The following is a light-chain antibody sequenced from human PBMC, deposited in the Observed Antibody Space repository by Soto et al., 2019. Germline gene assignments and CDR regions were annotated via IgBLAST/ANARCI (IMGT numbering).Light chain of an antibody. CDR1: QSVSNNY. V-gene: IGKV3-20*01. J-gene: IGKJ1*01. Sequence: EIVLTQSPGTLSLSPGERATLSCRASQSVSNNYLAWYQQKPGQAPRLLIYGASTRAAGIPDRFSGSGSGTDFTLTITRLEPGDFAVYYCQQYGYSSWTFGQGTKVDIK. CDR3: QQYGYSSWT. CDR2: GAS.